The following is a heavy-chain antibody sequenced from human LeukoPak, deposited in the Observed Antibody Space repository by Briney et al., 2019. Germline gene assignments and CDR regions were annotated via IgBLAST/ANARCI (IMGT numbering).Heavy chain of an antibody. J-gene: IGHJ4*01. D-gene: IGHD2-8*02. CDR2: VHSGGRT. Sequence: SETLSLTCTVSGGSINNFYWSWIRQSPGKGLEWIGYVHSGGRTDYNPSLRSRVSMSADTSKSQLSLRLTSVTAADTAVYFCARHDEECPGEYCFLLSFDYWGPGSLVTVSS. V-gene: IGHV4-59*08. CDR1: GGSINNFY. CDR3: ARHDEECPGEYCFLLSFDY.